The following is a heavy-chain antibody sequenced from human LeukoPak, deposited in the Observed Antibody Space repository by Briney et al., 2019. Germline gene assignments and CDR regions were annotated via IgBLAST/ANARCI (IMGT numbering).Heavy chain of an antibody. Sequence: PSETLSLTCAVYGGSFSGYYWSWIRQPPGKGLEWIGEINHSGGTNNNPSLKSRVTISVDTSKNQFSLKLSSVTAADTAVYYCARGVARHWYFDLWGRGTLVTVSS. J-gene: IGHJ2*01. CDR1: GGSFSGYY. D-gene: IGHD2-15*01. CDR3: ARGVARHWYFDL. CDR2: INHSGGT. V-gene: IGHV4-34*01.